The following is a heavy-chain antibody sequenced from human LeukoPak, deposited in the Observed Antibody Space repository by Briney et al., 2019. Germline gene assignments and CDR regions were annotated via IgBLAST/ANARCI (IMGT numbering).Heavy chain of an antibody. V-gene: IGHV4-59*01. CDR2: MDASGTA. Sequence: PWETLSLTCTVSGGSLSTYYWTWIRQTPGKELECIGYMDASGTATYKPSLKSRVSECQYTSIKPFTLRIDAVTAADTAICFCARESVLVGSSYDLDYWGHGTLVTVS. D-gene: IGHD2-21*01. CDR1: GGSLSTYY. J-gene: IGHJ4*01. CDR3: ARESVLVGSSYDLDY.